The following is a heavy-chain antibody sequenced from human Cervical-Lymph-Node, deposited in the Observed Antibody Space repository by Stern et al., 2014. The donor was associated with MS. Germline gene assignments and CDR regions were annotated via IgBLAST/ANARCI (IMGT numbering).Heavy chain of an antibody. V-gene: IGHV1-18*01. D-gene: IGHD2-8*01. CDR3: ARDKMHAFDY. CDR2: ISADSGNT. Sequence: QVQLVQSGTEVKKPGASVLVSCKASGYTFTTYGITWVRQAPGQGLEWMGWISADSGNTKYAQKFQDRVTMTRDTTTGTAYMDVRSLRSEDTAVYYCARDKMHAFDYWGQGTQVTVPS. CDR1: GYTFTTYG. J-gene: IGHJ4*02.